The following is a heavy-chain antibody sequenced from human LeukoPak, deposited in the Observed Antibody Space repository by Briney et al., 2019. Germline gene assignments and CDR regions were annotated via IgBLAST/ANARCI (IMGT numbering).Heavy chain of an antibody. V-gene: IGHV1-69*04. CDR1: GGTFSSYA. CDR2: IIPILGIA. CDR3: ARDGYYDSSGYYNRHAFDI. D-gene: IGHD3-22*01. Sequence: GASVKVSCKASGGTFSSYAISWVRQASGQGLEWMGRIIPILGIANYAQKFQGRVTITADKSTSTAYMELSSLRSEDTAVYYCARDGYYDSSGYYNRHAFDIWGQGTMVTVSS. J-gene: IGHJ3*02.